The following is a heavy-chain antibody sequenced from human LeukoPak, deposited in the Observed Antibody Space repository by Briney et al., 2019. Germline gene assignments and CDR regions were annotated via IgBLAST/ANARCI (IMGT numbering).Heavy chain of an antibody. Sequence: GASVKVSCKASGYSFTNYDINWVRQATGQGLEWMGWMNPNSGITAYAQKFQGRVTITRNTSISTAYMELSSLRSDDTAVYFCARDMDTVLAPGAFDIWGQGTMVTVSS. D-gene: IGHD3-10*01. V-gene: IGHV1-8*03. CDR3: ARDMDTVLAPGAFDI. J-gene: IGHJ3*02. CDR1: GYSFTNYD. CDR2: MNPNSGIT.